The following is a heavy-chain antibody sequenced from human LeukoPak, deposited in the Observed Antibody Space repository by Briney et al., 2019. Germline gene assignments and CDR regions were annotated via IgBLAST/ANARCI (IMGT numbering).Heavy chain of an antibody. J-gene: IGHJ4*02. CDR2: ISGSGGST. CDR3: AKDPGLITMVRGVIDY. V-gene: IGHV3-23*01. Sequence: TGGSLRLSCAASGFTFGSYAMTWVRQAPGKGLEWVSTISGSGGSTYYADSVKGRFTISRDNSKNTLYLQMNSLRAEDTAVYYCAKDPGLITMVRGVIDYWGQGTLVTVSS. D-gene: IGHD3-10*01. CDR1: GFTFGSYA.